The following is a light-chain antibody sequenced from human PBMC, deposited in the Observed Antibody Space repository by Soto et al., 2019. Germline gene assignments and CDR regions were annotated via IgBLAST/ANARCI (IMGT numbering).Light chain of an antibody. Sequence: EIVMTQSPATLSVYLGERATLSCRANQAISSNLAWYQQKPGQAPRLLIYGASTRATGIPDRFSGSGSGTEFTLTISSLQSEDFAVYSCQHYNNWLGTFRGGTKVDIK. CDR2: GAS. CDR1: QAISSN. V-gene: IGKV3-15*01. J-gene: IGKJ4*01. CDR3: QHYNNWLGT.